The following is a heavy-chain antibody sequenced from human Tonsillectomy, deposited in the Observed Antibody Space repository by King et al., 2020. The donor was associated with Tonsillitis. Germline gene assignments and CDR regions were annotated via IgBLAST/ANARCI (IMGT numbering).Heavy chain of an antibody. CDR2: IYYSGST. D-gene: IGHD4/OR15-4a*01. CDR3: ARVSMTITSGYYYYYMDV. J-gene: IGHJ6*03. Sequence: LQESGPGLVKPSETLSLTCTVSGVSISSYYWSWIRQPPGKGLEWIGYIYYSGSTNYNESLKSRVTISVDTSKNQFSLKLSSVTAADTAVYYCARVSMTITSGYYYYYMDVWGKGTTVTVSS. CDR1: GVSISSYY. V-gene: IGHV4-59*01.